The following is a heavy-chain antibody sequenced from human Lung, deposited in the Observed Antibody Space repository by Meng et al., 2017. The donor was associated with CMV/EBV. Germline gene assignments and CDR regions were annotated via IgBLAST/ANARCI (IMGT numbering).Heavy chain of an antibody. Sequence: SETLSLXCTVSGGSISSSSYYWGWIRQPPGKGLEWIGSIYYSGSTYYNPSLKSRVTISVDTSTNQFSLKLSSVTAADTAVYYCTRDATIFGVVDPYYYGMDVWGQGTTVTVSS. CDR1: GGSISSSSYY. CDR3: TRDATIFGVVDPYYYGMDV. J-gene: IGHJ6*02. V-gene: IGHV4-39*02. CDR2: IYYSGST. D-gene: IGHD3-3*01.